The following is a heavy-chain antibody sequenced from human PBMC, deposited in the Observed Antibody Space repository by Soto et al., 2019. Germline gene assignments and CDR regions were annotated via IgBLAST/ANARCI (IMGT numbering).Heavy chain of an antibody. CDR1: GFTFSSCE. V-gene: IGHV3-48*03. Sequence: GGSLRRSSAASGFTFSSCEMNWLRQPPGKGLGWVSYISSSGSTIYYADSVKGRFTISRDNAKNSLYLQMNSLRAEDTAVYYCARVLSGYDYVGYFDYWGQGNLVTGSS. CDR3: ARVLSGYDYVGYFDY. J-gene: IGHJ4*02. CDR2: ISSSGSTI. D-gene: IGHD5-12*01.